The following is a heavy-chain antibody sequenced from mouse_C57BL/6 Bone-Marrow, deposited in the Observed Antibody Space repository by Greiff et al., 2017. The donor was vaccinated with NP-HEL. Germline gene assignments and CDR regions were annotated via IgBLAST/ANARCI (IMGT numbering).Heavy chain of an antibody. Sequence: QVQLQQSGAELARPGASVKMSCKASGYTFTSYTMPWVKQRPGQGLEWIGYINPSSGYTTYNQKFKDKATLTADKSSSTAYMQLSSLTSEDSAGYYCAREDYYGSSSAWFAYWGQGTLVTVSA. V-gene: IGHV1-4*01. CDR2: INPSSGYT. CDR3: AREDYYGSSSAWFAY. CDR1: GYTFTSYT. D-gene: IGHD1-1*01. J-gene: IGHJ3*01.